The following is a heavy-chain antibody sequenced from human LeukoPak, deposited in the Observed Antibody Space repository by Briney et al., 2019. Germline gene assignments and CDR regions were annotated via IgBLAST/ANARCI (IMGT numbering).Heavy chain of an antibody. CDR3: ARDLQQWLVFSHAYFDL. D-gene: IGHD6-19*01. J-gene: IGHJ2*01. CDR2: INPVDGST. V-gene: IGHV1-46*01. Sequence: ASVKVSYKASGYTFTSYYFHWVRQAPGQGLEWMGIINPVDGSTFYAQKFQGRVTMTRDVSTSTVYMDVSSLTSDDTAVYYCARDLQQWLVFSHAYFDLWGRGTLVTVSS. CDR1: GYTFTSYY.